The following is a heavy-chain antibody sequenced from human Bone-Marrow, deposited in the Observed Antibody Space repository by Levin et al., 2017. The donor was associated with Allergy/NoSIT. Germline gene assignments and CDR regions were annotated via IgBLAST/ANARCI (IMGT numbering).Heavy chain of an antibody. CDR1: AYRFSTYA. CDR3: ARGLYYYERSGSAGWFDT. Sequence: GASVKVSCKAAAYRFSTYAIHWVRQAPGQSLEWMGWINVGNGNTEYSQKFQGRLKIQRDTSATTIYMELSSLTSDDTAMYYCARGLYYYERSGSAGWFDTWGQGTLVSVSS. CDR2: INVGNGNT. D-gene: IGHD3-22*01. V-gene: IGHV1-3*01. J-gene: IGHJ5*02.